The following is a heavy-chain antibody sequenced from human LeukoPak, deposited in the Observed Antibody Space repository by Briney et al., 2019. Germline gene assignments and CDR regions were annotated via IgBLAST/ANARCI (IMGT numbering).Heavy chain of an antibody. CDR1: GGSISSSSYY. D-gene: IGHD3-22*01. CDR2: IYYSGST. Sequence: PSETLSLTCTVSGGSISSSSYYWGWIRQPPGKGLEWIGSIYYSGSTYYNPSLKSRVTISVDTSKNQFSLKLSSVTAADTAVYYCARLNYYDSKGDYWGQGTLVTVSS. CDR3: ARLNYYDSKGDY. J-gene: IGHJ4*02. V-gene: IGHV4-39*01.